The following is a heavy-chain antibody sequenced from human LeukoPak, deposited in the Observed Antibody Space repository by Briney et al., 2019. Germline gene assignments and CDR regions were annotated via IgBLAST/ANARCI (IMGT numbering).Heavy chain of an antibody. CDR1: EFVFSDYY. CDR2: ISDSGSTI. V-gene: IGHV3-11*01. J-gene: IGHJ4*02. D-gene: IGHD3-10*01. CDR3: AREMEGDFGSGTFFDL. Sequence: GGSLRLSCAASEFVFSDYYMSWIRQAPGKGLEWVSYISDSGSTIYYADSVKGRFTISRDNVKNSLYLQMNGLRAEDTAVYYCAREMEGDFGSGTFFDLWGQGNMVTVSS.